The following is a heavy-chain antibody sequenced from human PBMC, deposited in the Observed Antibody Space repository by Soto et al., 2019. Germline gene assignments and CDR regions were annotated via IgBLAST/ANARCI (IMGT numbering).Heavy chain of an antibody. CDR1: GCSISSYY. V-gene: IGHV4-59*01. CDR3: ARARYQLLHPYYYGMDV. Sequence: NPSETLSLTCTVSGCSISSYYWSWIRQSPGKGLEWIGYIHYSGSTKSNPSLKSRVTISVDTSRNQVSLKLSSVTAADSAVYFCARARYQLLHPYYYGMDVWGQGTTVTVSS. D-gene: IGHD2-2*01. CDR2: IHYSGST. J-gene: IGHJ6*02.